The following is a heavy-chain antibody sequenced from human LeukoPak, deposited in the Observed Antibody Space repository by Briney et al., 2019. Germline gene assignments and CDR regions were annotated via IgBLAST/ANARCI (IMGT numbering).Heavy chain of an antibody. CDR1: GFTFSSYS. CDR2: ISSSSSYM. J-gene: IGHJ4*02. Sequence: GGSLRLSCAASGFTFSSYSMNWVRQAPGKGLEWVSSISSSSSYMYYADSVKGRFTISRDNAKNSLYLQMNSLRAEDTAVYYCARNLPYNYYGSGSYYTAIDYWGQGTLVTVSS. D-gene: IGHD3-10*01. V-gene: IGHV3-21*01. CDR3: ARNLPYNYYGSGSYYTAIDY.